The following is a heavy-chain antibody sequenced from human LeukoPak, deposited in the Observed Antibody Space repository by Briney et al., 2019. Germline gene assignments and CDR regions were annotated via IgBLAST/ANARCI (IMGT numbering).Heavy chain of an antibody. D-gene: IGHD1-26*01. CDR1: GYTFTSCY. J-gene: IGHJ4*02. V-gene: IGHV1-46*01. CDR3: VRDPSEVGAL. Sequence: GASVKVSCKASGYTFTSCYIHWLRQAPGQGLEWMGIINPSGGSTTYAQKFQGRVALTTDTSTSTVYMELSSLTSEDTAVYYCVRDPSEVGALWGQGALVTVSS. CDR2: INPSGGST.